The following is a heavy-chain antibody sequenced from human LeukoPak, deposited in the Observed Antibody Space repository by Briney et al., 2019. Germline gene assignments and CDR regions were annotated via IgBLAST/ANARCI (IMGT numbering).Heavy chain of an antibody. V-gene: IGHV3-23*01. Sequence: TGGSLRLSCAASGFTFSSYGMSWVRQAPGKGLEWVSAISGSGGGTYSADSVKGRFTISRDNSKNTPYLQMNSLRAEDTAVYYCAKEGGTYCGGDCYPFYYMDVWGKGTTVTISS. D-gene: IGHD2-21*01. CDR1: GFTFSSYG. CDR2: ISGSGGGT. CDR3: AKEGGTYCGGDCYPFYYMDV. J-gene: IGHJ6*03.